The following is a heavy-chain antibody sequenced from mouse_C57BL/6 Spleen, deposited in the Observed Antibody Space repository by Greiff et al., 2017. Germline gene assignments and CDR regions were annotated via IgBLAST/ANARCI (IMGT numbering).Heavy chain of an antibody. CDR1: GFTFSSYA. D-gene: IGHD2-1*01. CDR3: ARVRTMVKGVMDY. Sequence: EVKLVESGGGLVKPGGSLKLSCAASGFTFSSYAMSWVRQTPEKRLEWVATISDGGSYTYYPDNVKGRFTISRDNAKNNLYLQMSHLKSEDTAMYYCARVRTMVKGVMDYWGQGTSVTVSA. J-gene: IGHJ4*01. V-gene: IGHV5-4*03. CDR2: ISDGGSYT.